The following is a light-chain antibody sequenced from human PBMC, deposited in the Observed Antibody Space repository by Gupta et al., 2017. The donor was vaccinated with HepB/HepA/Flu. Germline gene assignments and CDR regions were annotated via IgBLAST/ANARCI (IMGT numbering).Light chain of an antibody. J-gene: IGLJ2*01. Sequence: QSALTQPASVSGSPGQSITISCTGTSSDVGSYNLVSWYQQHPGKAPKLMICEVSKRPSGVSNRFSGSKSGNTASLTISGLQAEEEADYYCCSYAGSSTFVVFGGGTKLTVL. CDR2: EVS. CDR1: SSDVGSYNL. CDR3: CSYAGSSTFVV. V-gene: IGLV2-23*02.